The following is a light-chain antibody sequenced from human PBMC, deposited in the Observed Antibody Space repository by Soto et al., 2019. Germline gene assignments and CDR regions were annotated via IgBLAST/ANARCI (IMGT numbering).Light chain of an antibody. CDR1: QSVSSSY. V-gene: IGKV3-20*01. Sequence: EIVLTQSPGTLSLSPGERATLSCRASQSVSSSYLVWHQQKPGQAPRLLIYAASRRATGIPDRFSGSGSGTDFTLTISRLEPEDFAVYYCHQYGSSPPVTFGQGTRLENK. J-gene: IGKJ5*01. CDR3: HQYGSSPPVT. CDR2: AAS.